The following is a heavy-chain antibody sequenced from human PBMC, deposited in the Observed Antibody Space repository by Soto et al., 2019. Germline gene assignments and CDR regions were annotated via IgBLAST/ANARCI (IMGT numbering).Heavy chain of an antibody. D-gene: IGHD3-22*01. J-gene: IGHJ4*02. V-gene: IGHV4-61*08. CDR2: IGYSGST. Sequence: ETLSLTCTVSGGSISSGDYYWNWIRQTPGEGLEWIGYIGYSGSTDYNPSLKSRVTISMDTSKNQFSLKLSSVTAADTAVYYCARDRDSSGYYSGLDYWGQGILVTVSS. CDR1: GGSISSGDYY. CDR3: ARDRDSSGYYSGLDY.